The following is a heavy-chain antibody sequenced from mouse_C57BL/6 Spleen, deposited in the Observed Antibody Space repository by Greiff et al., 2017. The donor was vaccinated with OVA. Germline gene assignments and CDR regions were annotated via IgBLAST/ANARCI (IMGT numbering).Heavy chain of an antibody. CDR1: GYSITSGYD. V-gene: IGHV3-1*01. CDR3: ARASTVVPHWYFDV. CDR2: ISYSGST. Sequence: EVQLQQSGPGMVKPSQSLSLTCTVTGYSITSGYDWHWIRHFPGNKLEWMGYISYSGSTNYNPSLKSRISITHDTSKNHFFLKLNSVTTEDTATYYCARASTVVPHWYFDVWGTGTTVTVSS. D-gene: IGHD1-1*01. J-gene: IGHJ1*03.